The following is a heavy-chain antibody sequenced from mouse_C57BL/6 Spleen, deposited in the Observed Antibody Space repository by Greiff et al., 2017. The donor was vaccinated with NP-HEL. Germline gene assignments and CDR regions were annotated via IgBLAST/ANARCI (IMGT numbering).Heavy chain of an antibody. CDR2: ISDGGSYT. Sequence: EVNVVESGGGLVKPGGSLKLSCAASGFTFSSYAMSWVRQTPEKRLEWVATISDGGSYTYYPDNVKGRFTISRDNAKNNLYLQMSQLKSEDTAMYYCARGGSWDEEESWFAYWGQGTLVTVSA. V-gene: IGHV5-4*03. D-gene: IGHD4-1*01. CDR3: ARGGSWDEEESWFAY. CDR1: GFTFSSYA. J-gene: IGHJ3*01.